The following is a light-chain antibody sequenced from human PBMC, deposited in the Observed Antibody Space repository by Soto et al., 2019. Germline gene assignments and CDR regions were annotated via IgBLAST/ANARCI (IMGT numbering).Light chain of an antibody. CDR1: SSDIGGYNY. V-gene: IGLV2-14*03. Sequence: QSALTQPASVSGSPGQSITISCIGTSSDIGGYNYVSWYQQHPGKAPKLMIYDVYDRPLGVSNRFSGSKSGNTASLTISGLQDEDEADYYCSSYINTNTLVFAGGTKLTVL. CDR2: DVY. CDR3: SSYINTNTLV. J-gene: IGLJ2*01.